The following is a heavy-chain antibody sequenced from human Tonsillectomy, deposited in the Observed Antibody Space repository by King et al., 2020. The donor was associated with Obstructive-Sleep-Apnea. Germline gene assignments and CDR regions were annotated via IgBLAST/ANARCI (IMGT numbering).Heavy chain of an antibody. V-gene: IGHV3-53*04. D-gene: IGHD1-26*01. Sequence: QLVQSGGGLVQPGGSLRLSCAASGFTVSSNYMSWVRQAPGKGLEWVSVIYSGGSTYYADSVKGRFSISRHNSKNTLYLQMNSLRAEDPAVYYCGRDLRGSHYPYWNFDLWGRGTLVTVSS. CDR1: GFTVSSNY. CDR3: GRDLRGSHYPYWNFDL. CDR2: IYSGGST. J-gene: IGHJ2*01.